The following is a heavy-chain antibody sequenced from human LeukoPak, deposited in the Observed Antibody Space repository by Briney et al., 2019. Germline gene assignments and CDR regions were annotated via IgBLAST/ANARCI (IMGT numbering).Heavy chain of an antibody. J-gene: IGHJ4*02. CDR2: ISGSGGST. CDR3: AKDLVRGVIITEPPLDY. CDR1: GFTFSSYA. Sequence: PGGSLRLSCAASGFTFSSYAMSWVRQAPGKGLEWVSAISGSGGSTYYADSVKGRFTISRDNSKNTLYLQMNSLRAEDTAVYYCAKDLVRGVIITEPPLDYWGQGTLVTVSS. D-gene: IGHD3-10*01. V-gene: IGHV3-23*01.